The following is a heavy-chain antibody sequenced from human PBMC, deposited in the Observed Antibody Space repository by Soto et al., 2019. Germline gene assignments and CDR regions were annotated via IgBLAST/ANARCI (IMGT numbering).Heavy chain of an antibody. CDR3: ARPYSGSYDTTDY. CDR2: INHSGST. V-gene: IGHV4-34*01. D-gene: IGHD1-26*01. Sequence: SETLSLTCAVYGGSFSGYYWSWIRQPPGKGLEWIGEINHSGSTNYNPSLKSRVTISVDTSKNQFSLKLSSVTAADTAVYYCARPYSGSYDTTDYWGQGTLVTVSS. CDR1: GGSFSGYY. J-gene: IGHJ4*02.